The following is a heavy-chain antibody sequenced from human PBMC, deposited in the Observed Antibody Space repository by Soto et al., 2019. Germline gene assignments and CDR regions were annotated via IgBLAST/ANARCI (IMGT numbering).Heavy chain of an antibody. CDR1: GYIFTAYS. V-gene: IGHV1-46*01. CDR2: VNPSGGST. J-gene: IGHJ1*01. Sequence: QVQLEQSGAEVKKPGASVKVSCKASGYIFTAYSMHWVRRAPGQGLQWMGVVNPSGGSTKYEQKFQGRITLTRDTSRNTFYMDLSTLTSEDTAVYYCAREENCSDGICYSEYFQRWGQGTLVTVSS. CDR3: AREENCSDGICYSEYFQR. D-gene: IGHD2-15*01.